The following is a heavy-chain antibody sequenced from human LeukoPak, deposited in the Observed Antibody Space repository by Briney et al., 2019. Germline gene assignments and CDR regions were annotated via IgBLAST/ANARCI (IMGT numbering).Heavy chain of an antibody. J-gene: IGHJ4*02. CDR3: AKDRRGGVSAVAGAFDY. CDR2: IYSGGSP. CDR1: GFTVGSNY. D-gene: IGHD6-19*01. V-gene: IGHV3-66*01. Sequence: PGGSLRLSCAASGFTVGSNYMSWVRQAPGKGLEWVSVIYSGGSPYYADSVKGRFTISRDNSKNTLYLQMNSLRAEDTAVYYCAKDRRGGVSAVAGAFDYWGQGTLVTVSS.